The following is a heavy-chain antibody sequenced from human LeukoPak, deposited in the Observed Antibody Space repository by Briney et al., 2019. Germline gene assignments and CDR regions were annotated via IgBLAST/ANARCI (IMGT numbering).Heavy chain of an antibody. CDR2: ISSSSSTI. CDR3: ARGSSPHYYDSSGLPGY. CDR1: GFTFSDYY. Sequence: KPGGSLRLSCAASGFTFSDYYMSWIRQAPGKGLEWVSYISSSSSTIYYADSVKGRFTISRDNAKNSLYLQMNSLRAEDTAVYYCARGSSPHYYDSSGLPGYWGQGTLVTVSS. V-gene: IGHV3-11*04. D-gene: IGHD3-22*01. J-gene: IGHJ4*02.